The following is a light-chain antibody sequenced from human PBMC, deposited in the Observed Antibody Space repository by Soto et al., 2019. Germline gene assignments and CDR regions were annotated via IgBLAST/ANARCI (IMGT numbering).Light chain of an antibody. CDR2: KAS. V-gene: IGKV1-5*03. CDR1: QGIKND. Sequence: IQMTQSPSSLSASVGDRVTITCRASQGIKNDLGWYQQKPGKAPKLLIYKASTLESGVPSRFSGSGSGTEFTLTISSLHPDDFATYYCQQYNSFSAFGQGTRLEIK. CDR3: QQYNSFSA. J-gene: IGKJ5*01.